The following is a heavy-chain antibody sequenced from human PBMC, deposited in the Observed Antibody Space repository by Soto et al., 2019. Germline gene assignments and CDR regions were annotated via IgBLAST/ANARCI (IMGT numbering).Heavy chain of an antibody. CDR3: ARGLTHYYYDSRGYSDY. CDR2: INHSGST. CDR1: GGSFSGYY. V-gene: IGHV4-34*01. Sequence: QVQLQQWGAGLLKPSETLSLTCAVYGGSFSGYYWSWIRQPPGKGLEWIGEINHSGSTNYNPSLKSRVTLSVDTSKKQFSLKLSSVTAADTAVYYCARGLTHYYYDSRGYSDYWGQGTLVTVSS. D-gene: IGHD3-22*01. J-gene: IGHJ4*02.